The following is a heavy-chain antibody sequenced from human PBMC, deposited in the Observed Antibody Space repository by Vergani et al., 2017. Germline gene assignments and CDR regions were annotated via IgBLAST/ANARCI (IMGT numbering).Heavy chain of an antibody. Sequence: VQLVESGGGLVKPGGSLRLSCAASGFTFSSYGMHWVRQAPGKGLEWVAVISYDGSNKYYADSVKGRFTISRDNSKNTLYLQMNSLRAEDTAVYYCARALTTGSLYFQHWGQGTLVTVSS. J-gene: IGHJ1*01. D-gene: IGHD2/OR15-2a*01. V-gene: IGHV3-30*03. CDR2: ISYDGSNK. CDR3: ARALTTGSLYFQH. CDR1: GFTFSSYG.